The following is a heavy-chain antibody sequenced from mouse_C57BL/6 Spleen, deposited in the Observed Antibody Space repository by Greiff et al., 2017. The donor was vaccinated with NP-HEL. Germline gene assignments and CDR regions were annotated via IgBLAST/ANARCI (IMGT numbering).Heavy chain of an antibody. J-gene: IGHJ1*03. Sequence: VQLQQPGAELVKPGASVKMSCKASGYTFTSYWITWVKQRPGQGLEWIGDIYPGSGSTNYNEKFKSKATLTVDTSSSTAYMQLSSLTSGDSAVYYCARSHYGSSPWYFGVWGTGTTVTVSS. V-gene: IGHV1-55*01. CDR1: GYTFTSYW. CDR2: IYPGSGST. CDR3: ARSHYGSSPWYFGV. D-gene: IGHD1-1*01.